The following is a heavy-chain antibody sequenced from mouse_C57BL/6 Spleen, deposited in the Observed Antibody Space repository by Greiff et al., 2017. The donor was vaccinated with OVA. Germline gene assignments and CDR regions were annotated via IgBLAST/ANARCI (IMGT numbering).Heavy chain of an antibody. CDR2: IDPSDSYT. V-gene: IGHV1-59*01. D-gene: IGHD1-1*01. J-gene: IGHJ2*01. Sequence: VQLQQPGAELVRPGTSVKLSCKASGYTFTSYWMHWVKQRPGQGLEWIGVIDPSDSYTNYNQKFKGKATLTVDTSSSTAYMQLSSLTSEDSAVYYCARFGDITTVVAIDYWGQGSTLTVSS. CDR3: ARFGDITTVVAIDY. CDR1: GYTFTSYW.